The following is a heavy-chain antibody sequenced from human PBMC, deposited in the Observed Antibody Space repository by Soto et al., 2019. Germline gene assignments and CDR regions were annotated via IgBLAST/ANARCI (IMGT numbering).Heavy chain of an antibody. CDR3: AKITRS. D-gene: IGHD3-3*01. Sequence: EVQVLESGGGLVQPGGSLRLSCAASGFTISSSAMTWVRQAPGKGLEWISSISGDGKATYYADSVKGRFTISRDSSKTTLYLQRNGLRVGDTATYFCAKITRSWGRGTLVTVAS. J-gene: IGHJ5*02. CDR1: GFTISSSA. V-gene: IGHV3-23*01. CDR2: ISGDGKAT.